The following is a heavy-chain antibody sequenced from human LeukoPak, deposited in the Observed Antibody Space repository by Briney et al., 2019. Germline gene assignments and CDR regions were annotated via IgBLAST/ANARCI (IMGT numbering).Heavy chain of an antibody. CDR3: ARVGGGTQNKYYYYGMDV. D-gene: IGHD1-26*01. CDR2: IYYSGST. J-gene: IGHJ6*02. CDR1: GGSISNSY. V-gene: IGHV4-59*01. Sequence: SETLSLTCTVSGGSISNSYWSWIRQPPGKGLEWIGYIYYSGSTNYNPSLKSRVTISVDTSKNQFSLKLSSVTAADTAVYYCARVGGGTQNKYYYYGMDVWGQGTTVTVSS.